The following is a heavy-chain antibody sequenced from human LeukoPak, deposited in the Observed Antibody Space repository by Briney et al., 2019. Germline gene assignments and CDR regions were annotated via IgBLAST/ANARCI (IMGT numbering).Heavy chain of an antibody. CDR2: IKEDGSEK. J-gene: IGHJ6*04. Sequence: GGSLRLSCEASGFRFRNHWMNWVRQAPGKWLEWVANIKEDGSEKYYVDSVKGRFTISKDNARNSLFLQMNSLRAEDTAVYYCAKGVDVWGKGTTVTVSS. CDR1: GFRFRNHW. CDR3: AKGVDV. V-gene: IGHV3-7*01.